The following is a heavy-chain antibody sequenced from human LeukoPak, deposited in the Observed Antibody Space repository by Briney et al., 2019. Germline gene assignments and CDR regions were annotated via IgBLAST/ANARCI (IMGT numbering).Heavy chain of an antibody. CDR1: GGSISSGDYY. D-gene: IGHD1-26*01. Sequence: SQTLFLTCTVSGGSISSGDYYWSWIRRPPGKGLEWIGYIYYSGSTYYNPSLKRRVTISVDTSKNQFSLKLSSVTAADTAVYYCAGSFSGSYHSAFDIWGQGTMATVSS. CDR2: IYYSGST. V-gene: IGHV4-30-4*08. CDR3: AGSFSGSYHSAFDI. J-gene: IGHJ3*02.